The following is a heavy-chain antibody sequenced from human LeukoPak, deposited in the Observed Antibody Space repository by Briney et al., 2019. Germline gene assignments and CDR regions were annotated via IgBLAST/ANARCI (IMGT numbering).Heavy chain of an antibody. Sequence: PGGSLRLSCAASGFTFSSYAMHWVRQAPGKGLEWVAVISYDGSNKYYADSVKGRFTISRDNSKNMLYLQMNSLRAEDTAVYYCAKGLSRLLAYFDYWGQGTLVTVSS. J-gene: IGHJ4*02. CDR1: GFTFSSYA. D-gene: IGHD1-26*01. CDR2: ISYDGSNK. V-gene: IGHV3-30-3*01. CDR3: AKGLSRLLAYFDY.